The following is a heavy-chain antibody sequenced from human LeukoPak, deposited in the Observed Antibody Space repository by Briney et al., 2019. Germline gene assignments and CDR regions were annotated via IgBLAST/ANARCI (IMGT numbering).Heavy chain of an antibody. CDR2: INHSGST. CDR1: GGSFSGYY. D-gene: IGHD3-22*01. CDR3: ARANSSGYIFDY. J-gene: IGHJ4*02. Sequence: SETLSLTCAVYGGSFSGYYWSWIRQPPGKGLEWIGEINHSGSTNYNPSLKSRVTISVDTSKNQFSLKLSSVTAADTAVYYCARANSSGYIFDYWGQGTLVTASS. V-gene: IGHV4-34*01.